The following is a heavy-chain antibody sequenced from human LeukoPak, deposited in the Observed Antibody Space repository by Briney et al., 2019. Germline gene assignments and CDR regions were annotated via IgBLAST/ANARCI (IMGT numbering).Heavy chain of an antibody. CDR1: GYTFTDYD. Sequence: ASVKVSCKASGYTFTDYDLNWVRQASGQGLEWMGWMNPETEITEYAQKFQGRVTMTRDTSISTAYMELSGLTSEDTAVYYCARGRSKGDYWGQGTLVTVSS. J-gene: IGHJ4*02. V-gene: IGHV1-8*02. CDR3: ARGRSKGDY. CDR2: MNPETEIT.